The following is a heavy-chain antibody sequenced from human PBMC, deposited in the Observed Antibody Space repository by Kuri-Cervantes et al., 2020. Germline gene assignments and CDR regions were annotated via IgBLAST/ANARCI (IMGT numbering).Heavy chain of an antibody. D-gene: IGHD2-2*01. J-gene: IGHJ6*02. CDR1: GFTFSDYY. Sequence: GGSLRLSCAASGFTFSDYYVSWIRQAPGKGLEWVSYISSSGSTIYYADSVKGRFTISRDNAKNTLYLQMNSLTAEDTAVYYCARDRTYTMDVWGQGTTVTVSS. V-gene: IGHV3-11*04. CDR2: ISSSGSTI. CDR3: ARDRTYTMDV.